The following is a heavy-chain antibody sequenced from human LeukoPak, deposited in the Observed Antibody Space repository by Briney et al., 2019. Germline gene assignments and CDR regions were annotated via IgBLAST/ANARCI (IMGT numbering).Heavy chain of an antibody. CDR2: GYYSGST. CDR3: ATARDWTRKY. D-gene: IGHD3/OR15-3a*01. J-gene: IGHJ4*02. V-gene: IGHV4-39*01. CDR1: GGSVSSSSYY. Sequence: SETLSLTCTVSGGSVSSSSYYWAWIRQPPGKGLEWIGSGYYSGSTYYNPSLKSRVTISVDTPKNQFSLKLTSVTAADTAVYYCATARDWTRKYWGQGTLVTVSS.